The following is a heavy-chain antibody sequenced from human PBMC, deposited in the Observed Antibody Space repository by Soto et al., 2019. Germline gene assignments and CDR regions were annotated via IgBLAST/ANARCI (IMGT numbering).Heavy chain of an antibody. CDR3: ARETDSSSWDLSMHY. D-gene: IGHD6-13*01. Sequence: QVQLVESGGGVVQPGRSLRLSCAASGFTFSSYDMHWVRQAPDKGLEWVAVIWYDGSNKYYADSVKGRFTISRDNSKNTRDLQRNSLRAEDTAVYYWARETDSSSWDLSMHYWGQGTLVTVSS. CDR2: IWYDGSNK. CDR1: GFTFSSYD. V-gene: IGHV3-33*01. J-gene: IGHJ4*02.